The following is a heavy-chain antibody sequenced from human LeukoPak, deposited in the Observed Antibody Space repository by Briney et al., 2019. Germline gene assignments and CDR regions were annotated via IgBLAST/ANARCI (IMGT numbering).Heavy chain of an antibody. CDR2: IYYSGST. CDR3: ARGYRSGYYPG. D-gene: IGHD3-22*01. V-gene: IGHV4-59*01. CDR1: GGSISSYY. J-gene: IGHJ4*02. Sequence: SETLSLTCTVSGGSISSYYWSWIRQPPVKGLEWIGYIYYSGSTNYNPSLKSRVTISVDTSKNQFSLKLSSVTAADTAVYYCARGYRSGYYPGWGQGTLVTVSS.